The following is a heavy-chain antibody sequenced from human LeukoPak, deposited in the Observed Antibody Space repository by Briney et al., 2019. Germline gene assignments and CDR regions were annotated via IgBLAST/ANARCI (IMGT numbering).Heavy chain of an antibody. D-gene: IGHD2-2*01. CDR3: AKDLGAVVPAAGFDY. Sequence: PGGSLRLSCAASGFTFSSYGMHWVRQAPGKGLEWVAFIRYDGSNKYYADSVKGRFTISRDNSKNTLYLQMNSLRAEDTVVYYCAKDLGAVVPAAGFDYWGQGTLVTVSS. CDR1: GFTFSSYG. CDR2: IRYDGSNK. V-gene: IGHV3-30*02. J-gene: IGHJ4*02.